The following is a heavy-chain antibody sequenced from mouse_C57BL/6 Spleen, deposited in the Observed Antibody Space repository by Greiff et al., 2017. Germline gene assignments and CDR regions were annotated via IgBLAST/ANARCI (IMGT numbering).Heavy chain of an antibody. D-gene: IGHD1-1*01. Sequence: EVMLVESGGGLVKPGGSLKLSCAASGFTFSSYTMSWVRQTPEKRLEWVATISGGGGNTYYPDSVKGRFTISRANDKNTLYLQMSRLRSEDTALYYCARQAGYYGSNEGFAYWGQGTLVTVSA. V-gene: IGHV5-9*01. CDR3: ARQAGYYGSNEGFAY. J-gene: IGHJ3*01. CDR1: GFTFSSYT. CDR2: ISGGGGNT.